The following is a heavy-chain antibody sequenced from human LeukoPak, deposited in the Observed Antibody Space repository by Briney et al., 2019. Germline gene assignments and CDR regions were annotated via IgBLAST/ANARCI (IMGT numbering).Heavy chain of an antibody. CDR3: ARPGGLRAFDY. D-gene: IGHD3-16*01. J-gene: IGHJ4*02. V-gene: IGHV3-7*01. CDR2: IKQDGSEK. Sequence: GGSLRLSCAASGFTFSSYWMSWVRQAPGKGLEWVANIKQDGSEKYYVDSVKGQFTISRDNAKNSLYLQMNSLRAEDTAVYYCARPGGLRAFDYWGQGTLVTVSS. CDR1: GFTFSSYW.